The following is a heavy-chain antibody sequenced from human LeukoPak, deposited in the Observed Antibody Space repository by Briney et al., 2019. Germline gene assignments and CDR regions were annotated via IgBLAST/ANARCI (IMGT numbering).Heavy chain of an antibody. CDR1: GITLSNYG. CDR2: ISGSGGGT. Sequence: GGSLRLSCAVSGITLSNYGMSWVRQAPGKGLEWVAGISGSGGGTNYADSVKCRFTISRDNPKNTLYLQMNSLRAEDTAVYFCAKRGVVIRVILVGFHKEAYYFDSWGQGALVTVSS. D-gene: IGHD3-22*01. J-gene: IGHJ4*02. V-gene: IGHV3-23*01. CDR3: AKRGVVIRVILVGFHKEAYYFDS.